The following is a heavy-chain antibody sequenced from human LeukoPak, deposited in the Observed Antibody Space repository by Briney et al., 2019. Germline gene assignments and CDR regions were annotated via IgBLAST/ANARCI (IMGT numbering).Heavy chain of an antibody. V-gene: IGHV3-33*06. J-gene: IGHJ4*02. CDR2: IWYDGSNK. CDR1: GFTFSSYG. D-gene: IGHD6-19*01. Sequence: GGSLRLSCAASGFTFSSYGMHWVRQAPGKGLEWVAVIWYDGSNKCYADSVKGRFTISRDNSKNTLYLQMNSLRAEDTAVYYCAKDSVISSGWYCFDYWGQGTLVTVSS. CDR3: AKDSVISSGWYCFDY.